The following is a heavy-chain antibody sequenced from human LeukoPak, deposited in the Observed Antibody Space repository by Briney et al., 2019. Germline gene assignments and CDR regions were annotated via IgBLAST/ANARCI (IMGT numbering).Heavy chain of an antibody. J-gene: IGHJ4*02. V-gene: IGHV3-23*01. CDR1: RFTFNTYA. CDR2: ISGSGSNA. CDR3: AKDLQRWIQLPDY. D-gene: IGHD5-18*01. Sequence: GGSLRLSCAASRFTFNTYAMTWVRQAPGMGLEWVSGISGSGSNAYYADSVKGRFTISRDNSKNTLYLQMNSLRAEDTAVYYCAKDLQRWIQLPDYWGQGTLVTVSS.